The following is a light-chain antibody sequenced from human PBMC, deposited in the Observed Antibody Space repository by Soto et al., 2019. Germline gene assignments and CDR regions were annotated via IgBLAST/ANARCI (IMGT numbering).Light chain of an antibody. V-gene: IGKV3-20*01. J-gene: IGKJ4*01. CDR3: QQYDTSPLT. CDR2: AAA. CDR1: QSLSSNN. Sequence: ELVLTQSPGTLTLSPGERATLSCRASQSLSSNNLAWYQQRPGQAPRLLIYAAASRAAGVPDRFSGSGSGTDFTLTITRLGPEDFAVYFCQQYDTSPLTFGGGTKVDIK.